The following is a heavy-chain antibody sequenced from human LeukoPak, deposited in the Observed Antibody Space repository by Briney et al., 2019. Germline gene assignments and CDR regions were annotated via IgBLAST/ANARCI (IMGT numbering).Heavy chain of an antibody. Sequence: GGSLRLSCAASGFTFSSYEMNWVRQAPGKGLEWVSYISSSGSTIYYADSVKGRFTISRDNAKNSLCLQMNSLRAEDTAVYYCARNTGGSGEHDYWGQGTLVTVSS. J-gene: IGHJ4*02. D-gene: IGHD3-10*01. V-gene: IGHV3-48*03. CDR1: GFTFSSYE. CDR2: ISSSGSTI. CDR3: ARNTGGSGEHDY.